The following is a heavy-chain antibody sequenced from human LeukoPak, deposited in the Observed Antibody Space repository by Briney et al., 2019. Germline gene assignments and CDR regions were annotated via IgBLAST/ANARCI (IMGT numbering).Heavy chain of an antibody. V-gene: IGHV3-49*04. Sequence: GGSLRLSCAASGFTFSSYGMSWVRQAPGKGLEWVGFIRSNAYGGTAEYAASVKGRFTISRDDSKSIAYLQMNSLKTEDTAVYYCTTGPLRGVIITDYYYGMDVWGQGTTVTVSS. D-gene: IGHD3-10*01. J-gene: IGHJ6*02. CDR3: TTGPLRGVIITDYYYGMDV. CDR1: GFTFSSYG. CDR2: IRSNAYGGTA.